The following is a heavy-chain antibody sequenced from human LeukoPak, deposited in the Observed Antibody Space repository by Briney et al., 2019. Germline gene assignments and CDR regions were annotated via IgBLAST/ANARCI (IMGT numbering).Heavy chain of an antibody. V-gene: IGHV4-34*01. CDR2: INHSGST. D-gene: IGHD1-26*01. J-gene: IGHJ4*02. Sequence: SQTLSLTCAVYGGSFSGYYWSWIRQPPGKGLEWIGEINHSGSTNYNPSLKSRVTISVDTSKNQFSLKLSSVTAADTAVYYCARSIVGATKRFDYWGQGTLDTVSS. CDR3: ARSIVGATKRFDY. CDR1: GGSFSGYY.